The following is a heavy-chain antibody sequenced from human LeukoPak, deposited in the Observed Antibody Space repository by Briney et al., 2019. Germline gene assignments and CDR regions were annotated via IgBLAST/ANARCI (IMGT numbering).Heavy chain of an antibody. V-gene: IGHV4-4*02. J-gene: IGHJ4*02. D-gene: IGHD7-27*01. Sequence: TSGTLSLTCGVSGGSISNTNWWSWVRQPPGKGLEWIGEIYHSGSTYYNPSLKSRVTISVDTSKSQFSLKLSSVTAADTAVYYCARRKRTGDHLDFWGQGTLVTVSS. CDR1: GGSISNTNW. CDR2: IYHSGST. CDR3: ARRKRTGDHLDF.